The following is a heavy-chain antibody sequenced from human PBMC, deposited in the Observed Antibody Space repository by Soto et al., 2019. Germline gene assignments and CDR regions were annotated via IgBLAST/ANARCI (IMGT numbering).Heavy chain of an antibody. V-gene: IGHV3-48*02. Sequence: PGGSQSLSCAASGFPFKTYNMNWVRQAPGKGLEWVSYIGTSGTPVYYADSVKGRFTISRDNAKNSLFLQMHSLRDEDTALYFCARDPSPDSSGWYYFDYWGQGTLVTVSS. CDR2: IGTSGTPV. CDR1: GFPFKTYN. J-gene: IGHJ4*02. CDR3: ARDPSPDSSGWYYFDY. D-gene: IGHD6-19*01.